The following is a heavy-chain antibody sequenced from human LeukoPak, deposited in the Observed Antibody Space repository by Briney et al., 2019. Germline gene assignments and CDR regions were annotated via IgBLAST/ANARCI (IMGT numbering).Heavy chain of an antibody. CDR3: ARLWFGELSWNWFDP. V-gene: IGHV5-51*01. Sequence: GESLQISCKGSGYSFTSYWIGWVRQMPGKGLEWMGIIYPGDSDTRYSPSFQGQVTISANKSISTAYLQWSSLKASDTAMYYCARLWFGELSWNWFDPWGQGTLVTVSS. CDR2: IYPGDSDT. J-gene: IGHJ5*02. CDR1: GYSFTSYW. D-gene: IGHD3-10*01.